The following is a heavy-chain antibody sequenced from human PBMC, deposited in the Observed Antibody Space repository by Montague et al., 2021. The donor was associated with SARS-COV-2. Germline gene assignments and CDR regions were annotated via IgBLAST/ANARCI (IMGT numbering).Heavy chain of an antibody. CDR3: VRDQSPMGFDY. CDR1: GFTLSNYN. CDR2: VSYSSTYI. V-gene: IGHV3-21*03. J-gene: IGHJ4*02. D-gene: IGHD5-24*01. Sequence: SRSLSWAASGFTLSNYNMNWIHQALGKGLEWVSSVSYSSTYIYYADSVKGRFSISRDNAQNSLSLQMNNLRADDTAVYYCVRDQSPMGFDYWGQGTLVTVSS.